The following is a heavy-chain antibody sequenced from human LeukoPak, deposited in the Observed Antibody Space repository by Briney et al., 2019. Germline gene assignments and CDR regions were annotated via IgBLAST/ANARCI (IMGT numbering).Heavy chain of an antibody. Sequence: GASVKVSCKASGYTFTSYGISWVRQAPGQGLEWMGWISAYNGNTNYAQKLQGRVTMTTDTSTSTAYMELRSLRSDDTAVYYCASYDILTGYYKGLGMDVWGQGTTVTVSS. CDR3: ASYDILTGYYKGLGMDV. D-gene: IGHD3-9*01. CDR1: GYTFTSYG. V-gene: IGHV1-18*01. J-gene: IGHJ6*02. CDR2: ISAYNGNT.